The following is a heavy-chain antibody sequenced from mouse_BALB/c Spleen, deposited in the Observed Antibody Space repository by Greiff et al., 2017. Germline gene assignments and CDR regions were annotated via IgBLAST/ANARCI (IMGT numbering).Heavy chain of an antibody. J-gene: IGHJ2*01. CDR2: IYPSDSYT. D-gene: IGHD1-1*01. CDR1: GYTFTSYW. CDR3: TTATVVATGNY. V-gene: IGHV1-69*02. Sequence: QVQLQQPGAELVRPGASVKLSCKASGYTFTSYWINWVKQRPGQGLEWIGNIYPSDSYTNYNQKFKDKATLTVDKSSSTAYMQLSSPTSEDSAVYYCTTATVVATGNYWGQGTTLTVSS.